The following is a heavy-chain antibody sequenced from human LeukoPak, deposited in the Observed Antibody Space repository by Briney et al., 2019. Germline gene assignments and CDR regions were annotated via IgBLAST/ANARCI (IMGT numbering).Heavy chain of an antibody. Sequence: ASVKVSCKASGYTFTGYYMHWVRQAPGQGLEWMGWINPNSGGTNYAQKFQGRVTMTRDTSISTAYMELSRLRSDDTAVYYCARGGGRVSRYNWFDPWGQGTLVTVSS. V-gene: IGHV1-2*02. CDR2: INPNSGGT. CDR3: ARGGGRVSRYNWFDP. D-gene: IGHD2-15*01. CDR1: GYTFTGYY. J-gene: IGHJ5*02.